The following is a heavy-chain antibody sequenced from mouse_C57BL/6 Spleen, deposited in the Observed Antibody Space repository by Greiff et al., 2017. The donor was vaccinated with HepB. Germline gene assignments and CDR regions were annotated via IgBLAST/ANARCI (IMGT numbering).Heavy chain of an antibody. CDR2: INPYNGGT. CDR1: GYTFTDYY. V-gene: IGHV1-19*01. J-gene: IGHJ2*01. CDR3: ARWGDYDYGYCDY. Sequence: EVQLQQSGPVLVKPGASVKMSCKASGYTFTDYYMNWVKQSHGKSLEWIGVINPYNGGTSYNQKFKGKATLTVDKSSSTAYMELNSLTSEDSAVYYCARWGDYDYGYCDYWGQGTTLTVSS. D-gene: IGHD2-4*01.